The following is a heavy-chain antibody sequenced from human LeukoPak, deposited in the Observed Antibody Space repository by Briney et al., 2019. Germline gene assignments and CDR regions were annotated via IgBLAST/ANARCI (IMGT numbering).Heavy chain of an antibody. D-gene: IGHD3-22*01. Sequence: GGSLRLSCAASGFSFSNYGMHWVRQAPGKGLEWVAVIWYDGSNKYYADSVKGRFTISRDNSKNTLYLQMNNLRAEDTAVYYCAKDRGGYYYYFDYWGQGTLVTVSS. CDR1: GFSFSNYG. J-gene: IGHJ4*02. CDR3: AKDRGGYYYYFDY. CDR2: IWYDGSNK. V-gene: IGHV3-33*06.